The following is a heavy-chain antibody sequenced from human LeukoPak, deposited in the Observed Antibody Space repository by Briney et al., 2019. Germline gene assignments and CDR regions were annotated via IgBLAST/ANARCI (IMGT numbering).Heavy chain of an antibody. Sequence: PGGSLRLSCAASGFTFTNYFMSWVRQAPGKGLEWVANINEDGSGRYYVDSVKGRFTISRDNGKNSLPLQMNSLRAEDTAVYYCARVRDRSGWLWFDSWGQGTLVTVSS. CDR1: GFTFTNYF. V-gene: IGHV3-7*01. CDR2: INEDGSGR. J-gene: IGHJ5*01. D-gene: IGHD6-19*01. CDR3: ARVRDRSGWLWFDS.